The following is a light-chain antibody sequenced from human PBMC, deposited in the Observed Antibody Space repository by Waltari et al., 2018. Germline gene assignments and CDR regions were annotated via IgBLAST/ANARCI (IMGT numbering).Light chain of an antibody. J-gene: IGKJ4*01. V-gene: IGKV4-1*01. CDR3: HQYYITPLT. CDR1: QSVFYSSNNKDY. Sequence: DIVMTQSPDSLAVSLGERATINCNSSQSVFYSSNNKDYLAWYQQQPGQPPKLLIYWASTRVSGVPARFSGSGSGTDFTLTISSLQAEDVAVYYCHQYYITPLTFGGGTKVEIK. CDR2: WAS.